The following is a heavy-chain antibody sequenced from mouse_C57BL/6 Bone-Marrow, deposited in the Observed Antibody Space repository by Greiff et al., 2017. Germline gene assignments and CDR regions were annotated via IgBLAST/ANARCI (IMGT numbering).Heavy chain of an antibody. CDR1: GYAFSSSW. D-gene: IGHD1-1*01. J-gene: IGHJ2*01. V-gene: IGHV1-82*01. CDR3: ARNGVYYYGSSYFDY. Sequence: VQLQQPGPELVKPGASVKISCKASGYAFSSSWMNWVKQRPGKGLEWIGRIYPGDGDTNYNGKFKGKATLTADKSSSTAYMQLSSLTSEDSAVYFCARNGVYYYGSSYFDYWGQGTTLTVSS. CDR2: IYPGDGDT.